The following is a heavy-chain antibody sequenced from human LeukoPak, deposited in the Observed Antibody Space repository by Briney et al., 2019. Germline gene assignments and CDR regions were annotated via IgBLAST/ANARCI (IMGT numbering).Heavy chain of an antibody. CDR2: IYYSGST. J-gene: IGHJ4*02. CDR3: ARHGGPDYYDSSGYFDY. Sequence: SETLSLTCTVSGGSISSYYWSWIRQPPGKGLEWLGYIYYSGSTNYNPSLKSRVTISVDTSKNQFSLKLSSVTAADTAVYYCARHGGPDYYDSSGYFDYWGQGTLVTVSS. CDR1: GGSISSYY. V-gene: IGHV4-59*08. D-gene: IGHD3-22*01.